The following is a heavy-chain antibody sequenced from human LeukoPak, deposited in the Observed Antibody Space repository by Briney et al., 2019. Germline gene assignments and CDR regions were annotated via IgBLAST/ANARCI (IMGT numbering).Heavy chain of an antibody. CDR2: ISPTGSTT. D-gene: IGHD6-6*01. J-gene: IGHJ4*02. Sequence: GGSLRLSCTASGFSFSGHWMHWARQLPGKGLVWVSRISPTGSTTSYADSVKGRFTVSRDNAKNTLYLQENNLRAEDTAVYYCARGPNSNWSGLDFWGQGTLLTVSS. CDR1: GFSFSGHW. CDR3: ARGPNSNWSGLDF. V-gene: IGHV3-74*01.